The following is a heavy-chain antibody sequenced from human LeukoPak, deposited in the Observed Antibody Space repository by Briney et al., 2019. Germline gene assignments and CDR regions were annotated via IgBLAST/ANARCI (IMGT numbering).Heavy chain of an antibody. V-gene: IGHV3-7*01. CDR3: TRNSGYYRIDY. D-gene: IGHD5-12*01. CDR2: LDGDGTGE. Sequence: GGSLRLCCTASGFTFDAYWMTWVRQAPGKGLEWVANLDGDGTGEGYADSVKGRFTISRDNAKNSLYLQMNSLRVDDTAVYYCTRNSGYYRIDYWGQGSLVTVPS. J-gene: IGHJ4*02. CDR1: GFTFDAYW.